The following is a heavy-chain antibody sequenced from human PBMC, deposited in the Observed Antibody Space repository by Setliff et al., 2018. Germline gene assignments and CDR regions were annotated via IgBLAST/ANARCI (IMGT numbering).Heavy chain of an antibody. D-gene: IGHD6-19*01. CDR2: ISSNGGST. Sequence: GESLKISCAASGFTFSSYAMHWVRQAPGKGLEYVSAISSNGGSTYYANSVKGRFTISRDNSKNTLYLQMGSLRAEDMAVYYCARSRTGEYSSGWLNW. J-gene: IGHJ2*01. CDR3: ARSRTGEYSSGWLNW. CDR1: GFTFSSYA. V-gene: IGHV3-64*01.